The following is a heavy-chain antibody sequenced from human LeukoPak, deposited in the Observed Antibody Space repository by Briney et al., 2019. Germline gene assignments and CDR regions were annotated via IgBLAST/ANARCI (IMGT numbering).Heavy chain of an antibody. CDR3: ARDTSGSPKTYYYDSSGYYFDY. V-gene: IGHV3-23*01. D-gene: IGHD3-22*01. CDR2: ISGSGGST. J-gene: IGHJ4*02. CDR1: GFTFSSYA. Sequence: LAGGSLRLSCAASGFTFSSYAMSWVRQAPGKGLEWVSAISGSGGSTYYADSVKGRFTISRDNAKNSLYLQMNSLRAEDTAVYYCARDTSGSPKTYYYDSSGYYFDYWGQGTLVTVSS.